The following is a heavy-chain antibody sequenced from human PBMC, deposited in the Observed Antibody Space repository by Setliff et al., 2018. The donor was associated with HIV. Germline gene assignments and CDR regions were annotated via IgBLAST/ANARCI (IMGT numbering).Heavy chain of an antibody. CDR3: AGGGGFGELLSFDF. D-gene: IGHD3-10*01. CDR2: IYYRGST. Sequence: SETLSLTCTVSGDSISSYYWSWIRQPPGKGLEWIGYIYYRGSTNYNPSLRSRVTISLATSKNQFSLKLGSVTAADTAVYYCAGGGGFGELLSFDFWGQGTLVTVSS. CDR1: GDSISSYY. J-gene: IGHJ4*02. V-gene: IGHV4-59*01.